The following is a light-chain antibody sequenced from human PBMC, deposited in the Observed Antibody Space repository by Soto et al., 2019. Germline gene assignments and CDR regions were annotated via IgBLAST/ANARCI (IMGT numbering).Light chain of an antibody. Sequence: EIELTQSPGTLSLSPGERATLSCRASQSVTSSFLAWYQQKPGQAPSLLMYNAATRATCIPYRFSGSGSGTEVTITITSMEPEDIAVYYCQQYASSLLTFVGGNKVEIK. CDR2: NAA. J-gene: IGKJ4*01. CDR1: QSVTSSF. CDR3: QQYASSLLT. V-gene: IGKV3-20*01.